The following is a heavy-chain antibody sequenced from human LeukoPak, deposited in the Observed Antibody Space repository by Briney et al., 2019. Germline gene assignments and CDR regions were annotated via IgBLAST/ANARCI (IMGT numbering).Heavy chain of an antibody. CDR1: GYTFTSYY. CDR3: ARGGPQWLVLRKRFYFDS. D-gene: IGHD6-19*01. CDR2: ISPSGGGT. Sequence: ASVKVSCKSSGYTFTSYYIRWVRQAPGQGLEWMGIISPSGGGTGYAQNFQGRVTMTRGTSTSTVYMELSSLRSEDTAVYFCARGGPQWLVLRKRFYFDSWGQGTLVTVSS. J-gene: IGHJ4*02. V-gene: IGHV1-46*01.